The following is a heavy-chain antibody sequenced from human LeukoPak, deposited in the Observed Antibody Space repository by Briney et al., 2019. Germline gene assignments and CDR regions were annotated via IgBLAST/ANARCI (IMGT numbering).Heavy chain of an antibody. D-gene: IGHD6-6*01. J-gene: IGHJ4*02. CDR1: GGSISSYY. Sequence: PSETLSLTCTVSGGSISSYYWSWIRQPAGEGLEWIGRIYTSGSTNYNPSLKSRVTISVDTSKNQFSLKLSSVTAADTAVYYCARDRGQLASLIYFDYWGQGTLVTVSS. V-gene: IGHV4-4*07. CDR3: ARDRGQLASLIYFDY. CDR2: IYTSGST.